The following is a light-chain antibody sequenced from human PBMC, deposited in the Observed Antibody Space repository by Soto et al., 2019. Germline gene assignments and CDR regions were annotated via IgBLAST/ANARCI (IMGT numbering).Light chain of an antibody. CDR1: QGLLHRDGDTL. V-gene: IGKV2-30*02. CDR2: AIS. J-gene: IGKJ1*01. Sequence: DVVLTQSPLSRPVTLGQRASISCRSIQGLLHRDGDTLFSWYQQRPGQSPRRLIHAISNRDSGVPDRFSGSGSGTDFTLRISWVEAEDVGIYYCMQHTHWPHTFGQGTKVDIK. CDR3: MQHTHWPHT.